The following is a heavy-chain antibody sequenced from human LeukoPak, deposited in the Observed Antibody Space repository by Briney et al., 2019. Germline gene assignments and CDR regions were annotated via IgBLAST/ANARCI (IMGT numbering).Heavy chain of an antibody. J-gene: IGHJ4*02. V-gene: IGHV5-51*01. D-gene: IGHD5-18*01. CDR1: GYRFTSYW. CDR2: IDPSDSET. Sequence: GESLKISCKASGYRFTSYWIGWVRQLPGKGLEWMGIIDPSDSETRYTPSFQGHVTISVDKSLTTAYLQWNSLKASDTGMYYCARQTAMGRSGDYWGQGTLVTVSS. CDR3: ARQTAMGRSGDY.